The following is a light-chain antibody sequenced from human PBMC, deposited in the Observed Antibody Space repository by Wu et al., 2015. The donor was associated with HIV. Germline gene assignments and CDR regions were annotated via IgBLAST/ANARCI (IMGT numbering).Light chain of an antibody. J-gene: IGKJ2*01. CDR3: QQYGSSPYT. CDR1: QSVSDSY. Sequence: EIVLTQSPGILSLSPGERATLSCRASQSVSDSYLAWYQQKPDQAPSLLIYGASSRATGIPDRISGSGSGTDFTLTISRLEPEDFAVYYCQQYGSSPYTFGLGDQAGDQT. CDR2: GAS. V-gene: IGKV3-20*01.